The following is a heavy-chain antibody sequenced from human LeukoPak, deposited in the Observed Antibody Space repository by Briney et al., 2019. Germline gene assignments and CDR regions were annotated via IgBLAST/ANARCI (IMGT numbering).Heavy chain of an antibody. CDR2: ISAYNGNT. V-gene: IGHV1-18*01. J-gene: IGHJ4*02. CDR3: ARDRSYTAMVKYYFDY. Sequence: AASVKVSCKASGYTITSYGISWVRQAPGQGLEWMGWISAYNGNTNYAQKLQGRVTMTTDTSTSTAYMELRSLRSDDTAVYYCARDRSYTAMVKYYFDYWGQGTLVTVSS. CDR1: GYTITSYG. D-gene: IGHD5-18*01.